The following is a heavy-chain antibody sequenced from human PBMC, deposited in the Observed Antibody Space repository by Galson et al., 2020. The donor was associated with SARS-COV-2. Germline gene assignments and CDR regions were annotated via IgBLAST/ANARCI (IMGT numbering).Heavy chain of an antibody. Sequence: SETLSLTCAVYGGSFSGYYWSWIRQPPGKGLGWMGEINHSGSTNYNPSLKSRVTISVDTSKNQFSLKLSSVTAADTAVYYCARGDTIFAEWWGQGTLVTVSS. CDR3: ARGDTIFAEW. D-gene: IGHD3-3*01. CDR2: INHSGST. CDR1: GGSFSGYY. J-gene: IGHJ4*02. V-gene: IGHV4-34*01.